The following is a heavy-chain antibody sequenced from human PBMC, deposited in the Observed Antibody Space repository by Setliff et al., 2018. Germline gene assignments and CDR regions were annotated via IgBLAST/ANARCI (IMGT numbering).Heavy chain of an antibody. V-gene: IGHV4-61*09. CDR1: GDSISSGSYY. CDR3: ARAGPTVTFFRVLVISWWDP. CDR2: FHTGGST. D-gene: IGHD3-3*01. Sequence: SETVSLTCTVSGDSISSGSYYWTWIRQPAGKGLEWIGHFHTGGSTNYNRSLRSRVSISVDTSKNQFSLKLSSVTAADTATYYCARAGPTVTFFRVLVISWWDPWGQGSLVTVSS. J-gene: IGHJ5*02.